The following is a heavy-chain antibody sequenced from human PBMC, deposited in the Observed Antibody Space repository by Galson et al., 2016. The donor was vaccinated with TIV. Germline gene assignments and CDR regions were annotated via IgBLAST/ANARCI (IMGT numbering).Heavy chain of an antibody. CDR1: GFYFSAYG. D-gene: IGHD2-21*01. V-gene: IGHV3-30*03. CDR2: ISYDGRET. CDR3: ARERRHCGNECYLRYYFGMDV. J-gene: IGHJ6*02. Sequence: SLRLSCAASGFYFSAYGMHWVRQAPGKGLEWVAVISYDGRETQYADSVKGRSTVSRDNSKNTLYLDMNSLRPEDTAVYYCARERRHCGNECYLRYYFGMDVWGQGTTVTVSS.